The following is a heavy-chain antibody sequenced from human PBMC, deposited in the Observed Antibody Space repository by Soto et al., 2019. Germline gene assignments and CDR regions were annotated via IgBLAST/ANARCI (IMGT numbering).Heavy chain of an antibody. D-gene: IGHD2-15*01. CDR1: GFTFISDA. J-gene: IGHJ4*02. CDR2: FSGSGGST. Sequence: EVQLLESGGGLVQPGGSLRLSCAASGFTFISDAMRWFRQAPVKGLEWVSAFSGSGGSTYYAASLKGSFTISRDNSKNTLYLQMNSLRAEDTAVYYCARRGSGISYDYWGQGTLVTVSS. CDR3: ARRGSGISYDY. V-gene: IGHV3-23*01.